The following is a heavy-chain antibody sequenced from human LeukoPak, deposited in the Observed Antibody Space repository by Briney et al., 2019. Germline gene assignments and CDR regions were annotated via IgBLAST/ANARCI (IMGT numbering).Heavy chain of an antibody. CDR3: ARDFGVSKHRYFDL. J-gene: IGHJ2*01. CDR1: GFTFSSYS. Sequence: GGSLRLSCAASGFTFSSYSMNWVRQAPGKGLEWVSSISSSGSYIYYADSVKGRFTISRDSAKNSLYLQMSSLRGEDTAVYYCARDFGVSKHRYFDLWGRGTLVTVSS. V-gene: IGHV3-21*01. CDR2: ISSSGSYI. D-gene: IGHD2-8*01.